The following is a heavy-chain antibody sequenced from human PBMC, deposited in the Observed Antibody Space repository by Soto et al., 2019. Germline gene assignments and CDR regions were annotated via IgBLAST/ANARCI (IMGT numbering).Heavy chain of an antibody. CDR3: AKAGFSSSWSPTYFDY. CDR1: GFTFTSYA. V-gene: IGHV3-23*01. CDR2: ISGTGYNT. D-gene: IGHD6-13*01. J-gene: IGHJ4*02. Sequence: EVQLLESGGGLVQPGGSLRLSCAASGFTFTSYAMNWVRLAPGKGLEWVSAISGTGYNTYYAESVKGRFTISRDNTKNTHYLQMNSLRAEDTAVYYCAKAGFSSSWSPTYFDYWGQGTLVTVAS.